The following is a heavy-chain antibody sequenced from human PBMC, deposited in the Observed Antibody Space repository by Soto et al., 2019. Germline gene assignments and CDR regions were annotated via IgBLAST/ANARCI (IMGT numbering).Heavy chain of an antibody. Sequence: PGGSLRLSCAASGFTFSSYSMNWVRQAPGKGLEWVSYISSSSSTIYYADSVKGRFTISRDNAKNSLYLQMNSLRAEDTAVYYCAGSGRYCSSTSCYVEDWFDPWGQGTLVTVSS. CDR1: GFTFSSYS. D-gene: IGHD2-2*01. J-gene: IGHJ5*02. V-gene: IGHV3-48*01. CDR2: ISSSSSTI. CDR3: AGSGRYCSSTSCYVEDWFDP.